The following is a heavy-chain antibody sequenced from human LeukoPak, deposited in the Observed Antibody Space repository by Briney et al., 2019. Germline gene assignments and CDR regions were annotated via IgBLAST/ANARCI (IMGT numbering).Heavy chain of an antibody. D-gene: IGHD4-17*01. V-gene: IGHV4-59*01. CDR2: ISDTGNT. J-gene: IGHJ4*02. Sequence: SETLTLSCNVSGASLTIYYRNWVRQSPGRGLEWIGYISDTGNTDSNPSLKSRVTISLATSKNQFSLRLTSVTAADSSVYFCAAGNYGPFAYWGQGIMVSVSS. CDR1: GASLTIYY. CDR3: AAGNYGPFAY.